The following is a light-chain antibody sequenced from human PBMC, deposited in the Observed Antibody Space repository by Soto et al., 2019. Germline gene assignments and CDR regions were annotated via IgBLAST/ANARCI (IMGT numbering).Light chain of an antibody. CDR3: QQYGSSIT. CDR1: QSVKSSY. J-gene: IGKJ5*01. V-gene: IGKV3-20*01. Sequence: EIVLTQSPGTLSLSLGERATLPCRASQSVKSSYLAWYQHKPGQAPRLLIYGTSSRATGIPDRFSGSGSGTDFTLTISRLEPEDFAVYYCQQYGSSITFGQGTRLEIK. CDR2: GTS.